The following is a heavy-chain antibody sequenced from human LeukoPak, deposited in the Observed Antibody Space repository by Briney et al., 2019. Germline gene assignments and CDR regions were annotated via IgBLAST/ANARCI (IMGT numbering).Heavy chain of an antibody. D-gene: IGHD3-3*01. Sequence: GASVKVSCKASGFTFTDYYIHWLRQAPGQGLEWMGLIHPNSGGTSYAQKFQGRVTLTRDTSITTAYMELSGLLSDDTAVYYCASNDFWSGYYWPYWGQGTLVTVSS. V-gene: IGHV1-2*02. CDR1: GFTFTDYY. CDR2: IHPNSGGT. J-gene: IGHJ4*02. CDR3: ASNDFWSGYYWPY.